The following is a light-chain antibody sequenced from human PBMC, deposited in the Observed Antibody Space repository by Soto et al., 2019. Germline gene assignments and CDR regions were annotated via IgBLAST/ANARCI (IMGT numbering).Light chain of an antibody. CDR1: QSVSSY. CDR2: DAS. V-gene: IGKV3-11*01. CDR3: QQRSNWPWT. J-gene: IGKJ1*01. Sequence: EIVLTQSPATLSLSIGERATLSCRASQSVSSYLAWHQQKPGQAPRLLIYDASNRATGIPARFSGSGSGTDFTLTISSLEPEDFAVYYCQQRSNWPWTFGQGTKVAIK.